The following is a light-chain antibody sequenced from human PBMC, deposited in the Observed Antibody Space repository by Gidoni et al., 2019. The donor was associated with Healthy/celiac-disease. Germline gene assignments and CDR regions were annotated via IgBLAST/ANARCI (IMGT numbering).Light chain of an antibody. CDR2: GAS. Sequence: DTVLTQSPGTLSLSPVERATLSCRASQRVSSSYLAWYQQKPGQAPRLLIYGASSRATGIPDRFSGSGSGTDFTLTISRLEPEDLAVYYCQQYGSSPLFTFGPGTKVDIK. CDR3: QQYGSSPLFT. J-gene: IGKJ3*01. V-gene: IGKV3-20*01. CDR1: QRVSSSY.